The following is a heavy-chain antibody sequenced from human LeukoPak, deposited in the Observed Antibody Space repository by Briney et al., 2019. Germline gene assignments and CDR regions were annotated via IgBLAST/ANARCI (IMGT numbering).Heavy chain of an antibody. D-gene: IGHD3-10*01. CDR3: ARGPRITMVRGVRRADAFDI. CDR2: INHSGST. J-gene: IGHJ3*02. Sequence: SETLSLTCAVYGGSFSGYYWSWIRQPPGKGLEWIGEINHSGSTNYNPSLKSRVTISVDTSKSQFSLKLSSVTAADTAVYYCARGPRITMVRGVRRADAFDIWGQGTMVTVSS. V-gene: IGHV4-34*01. CDR1: GGSFSGYY.